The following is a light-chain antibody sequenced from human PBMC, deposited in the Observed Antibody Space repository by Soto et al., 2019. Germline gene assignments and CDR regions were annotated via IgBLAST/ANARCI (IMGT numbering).Light chain of an antibody. CDR2: GAS. V-gene: IGKV3D-20*02. CDR1: QSVGSNY. J-gene: IGKJ5*01. CDR3: QQRNTWIT. Sequence: EFVLTQSPGTLSLSPGERSTLSFRASQSVGSNYLAWYQQKPGQAPRLLIYGASSRATGIADRFSGSGSGTDFTLTISRLEPEDFAIYYCQQRNTWITFGQGTRLEIK.